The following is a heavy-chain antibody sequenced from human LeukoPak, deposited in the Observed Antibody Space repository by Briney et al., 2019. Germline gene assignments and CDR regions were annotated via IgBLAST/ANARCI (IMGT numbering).Heavy chain of an antibody. Sequence: GGSLRLSCAASGFTFSSYWMHWVRQAPGKGLVWVSRINSDRSSTSYADSVKGRFTISRDNAKNTLYLQMNSLRAEDTAVYYCARVRYDSSAFDIWGQGTMVTVSS. J-gene: IGHJ3*02. V-gene: IGHV3-74*01. D-gene: IGHD3-22*01. CDR2: INSDRSST. CDR1: GFTFSSYW. CDR3: ARVRYDSSAFDI.